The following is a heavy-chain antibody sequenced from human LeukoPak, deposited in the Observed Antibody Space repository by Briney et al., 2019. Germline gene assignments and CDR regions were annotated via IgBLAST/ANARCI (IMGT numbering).Heavy chain of an antibody. CDR1: GGSISPYY. D-gene: IGHD5-18*01. CDR2: IHYSGST. J-gene: IGHJ4*02. V-gene: IGHV4-59*01. CDR3: AKAQIRRLYSYGHGEGYYFDY. Sequence: PSETLSLTCTVSGGSISPYYWSWIRQPPGKGLEWIGYIHYSGSTNYNPSLKSRVSMSVDTSKNQFSLKLNSVTAADTAVYYCAKAQIRRLYSYGHGEGYYFDYWGQGTLVTVSS.